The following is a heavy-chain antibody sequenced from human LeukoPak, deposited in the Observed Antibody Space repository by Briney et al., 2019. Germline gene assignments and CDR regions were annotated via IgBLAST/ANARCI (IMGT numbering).Heavy chain of an antibody. CDR1: GDSITNSPYY. J-gene: IGHJ4*02. CDR2: VFYDGKT. D-gene: IGHD6-19*01. Sequence: TSETLSLTCTVSGDSITNSPYYWGWVRQPPGKGLKWIGGVFYDGKTYYNPSLKSRVTLSVETSKNQFSLHLNSVTAADTAVYYCARHGATIAVAGTNFWGQGTLLTVSS. V-gene: IGHV4-39*01. CDR3: ARHGATIAVAGTNF.